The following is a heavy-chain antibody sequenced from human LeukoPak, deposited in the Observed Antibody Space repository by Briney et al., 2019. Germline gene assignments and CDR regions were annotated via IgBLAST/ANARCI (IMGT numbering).Heavy chain of an antibody. J-gene: IGHJ4*02. V-gene: IGHV3-48*04. CDR1: GFTFSSYS. CDR2: ITASGTAM. D-gene: IGHD2-2*01. CDR3: AKGSDQLPYYFDY. Sequence: GGSLRLSCAASGFTFSSYSMNWVRQAPGKGLEWVSHITASGTAMFYADSVKGRFTISRDNAKNSLYLQMNSLRAEDTALYYCAKGSDQLPYYFDYWGQGTLVTVSS.